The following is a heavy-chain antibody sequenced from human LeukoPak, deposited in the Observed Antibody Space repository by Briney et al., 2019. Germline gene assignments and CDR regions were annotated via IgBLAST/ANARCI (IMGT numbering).Heavy chain of an antibody. D-gene: IGHD3/OR15-3a*01. J-gene: IGHJ6*03. V-gene: IGHV3-20*04. Sequence: PGRSLRLSCAASGFSFDDYGMSSVRQAAGKGLEWVSGITWNGDSREYADSVKGRFTMSRDNAKNSLYLQMNSLRAEDTAFYYCARGAADDLYYMDVWGKGTTVTVSS. CDR2: ITWNGDSR. CDR1: GFSFDDYG. CDR3: ARGAADDLYYMDV.